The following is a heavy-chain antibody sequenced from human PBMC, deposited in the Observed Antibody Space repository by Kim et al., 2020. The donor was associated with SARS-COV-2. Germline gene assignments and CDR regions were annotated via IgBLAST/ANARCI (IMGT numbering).Heavy chain of an antibody. V-gene: IGHV4-59*01. CDR3: AARKYYYDFMCYLRCWYF. Sequence: SETLSLTCTVSGVSISIYYLTWIRQPPGKGLEWVGYIFDSGSTNYNASPKSGVTISLSTSKKQSSLQLTSVPPADEAVDYCAARKYYYDFMCYLRCWYF. CDR2: IFDSGST. D-gene: IGHD3-22*01. J-gene: IGHJ2*01. CDR1: GVSISIYY.